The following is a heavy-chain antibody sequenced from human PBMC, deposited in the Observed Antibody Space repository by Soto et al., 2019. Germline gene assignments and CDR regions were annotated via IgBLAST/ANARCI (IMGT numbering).Heavy chain of an antibody. Sequence: QVQLVQSGAEVKKPGSSVKVSCKASGSTFSSFAISWVRQAPGQGLEWMGGIIPIFGTANYAQKFQGRVTITADESTSTAYMELSSLRSEDTAVYYCARDRTAVAGKNENCYFDLWGPGTLVTVSS. CDR2: IIPIFGTA. CDR3: ARDRTAVAGKNENCYFDL. V-gene: IGHV1-69*01. J-gene: IGHJ2*01. CDR1: GSTFSSFA. D-gene: IGHD6-19*01.